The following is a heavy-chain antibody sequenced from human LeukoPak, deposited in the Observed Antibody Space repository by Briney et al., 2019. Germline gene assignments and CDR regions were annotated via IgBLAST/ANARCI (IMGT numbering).Heavy chain of an antibody. D-gene: IGHD3-3*01. CDR3: ARGGYDFWSGYVDY. CDR2: IYYSGST. Sequence: SETLSLTCTVSGGSISSGDYYWSWIRQPPGKGLEWIGYIYYSGSTNYNPSLKSRVTISVDTSKNQFSLKLSSVTAADTAVYYCARGGYDFWSGYVDYWGQGTLVNVSS. V-gene: IGHV4-61*08. CDR1: GGSISSGDYY. J-gene: IGHJ4*02.